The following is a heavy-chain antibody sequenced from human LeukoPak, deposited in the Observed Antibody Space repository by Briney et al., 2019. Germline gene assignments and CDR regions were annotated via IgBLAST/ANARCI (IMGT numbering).Heavy chain of an antibody. V-gene: IGHV3-21*01. CDR1: GFIFSSCN. CDR3: AKAMTLAYYDFWSGYPGDAFDI. Sequence: GGSLRLSCAASGFIFSSCNMNWVRQAPGKGLEWVASISSGSSYINYADSVKGRFTVSRDNAKDSLYLQMNSLIVEDTAVYYCAKAMTLAYYDFWSGYPGDAFDIWGQGTMVTVSS. J-gene: IGHJ3*02. CDR2: ISSGSSYI. D-gene: IGHD3-3*01.